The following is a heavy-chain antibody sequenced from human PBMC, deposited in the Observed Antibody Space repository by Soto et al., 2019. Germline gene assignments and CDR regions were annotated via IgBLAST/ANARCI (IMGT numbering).Heavy chain of an antibody. CDR3: ARDHSSGWYGPYYYYGMDV. D-gene: IGHD6-19*01. V-gene: IGHV1-8*01. CDR1: GYTFTSYD. Sequence: QVQLVQAGAEVKKPGASVKVSCKASGYTFTSYDINGVRQATGQGLEWMGWMNPNSGNTGYAQKFQGRVTMTRNTSISTAYMELSSLRSEDTAVYYCARDHSSGWYGPYYYYGMDVWGQGTTVTVSS. CDR2: MNPNSGNT. J-gene: IGHJ6*02.